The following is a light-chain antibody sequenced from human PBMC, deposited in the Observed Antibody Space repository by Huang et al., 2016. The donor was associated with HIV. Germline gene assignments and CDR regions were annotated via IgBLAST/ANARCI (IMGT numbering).Light chain of an antibody. CDR1: QDITNF. CDR3: QHYDNLPSLT. V-gene: IGKV1-33*01. Sequence: DIQMTQSPSSLSASVGDRVTITCQSSQDITNFFNWYQQKPGKAPKLLIVDAYKLKTGVPSRFNGSGSGTDFTFTISSLQPEDVATYYCQHYDNLPSLTFGGGTKVEIK. CDR2: DAY. J-gene: IGKJ4*01.